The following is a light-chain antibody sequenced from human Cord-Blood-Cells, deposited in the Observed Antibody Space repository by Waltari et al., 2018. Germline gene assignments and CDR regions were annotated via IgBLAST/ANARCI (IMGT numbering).Light chain of an antibody. CDR1: SSNIGSNY. CDR2: RNN. Sequence: QSVLTQPPSASGTPGQRVTIPCSGSSSNIGSNYVYWYQQPPGTAPKLLIYRNNQRPSGVPDRFSGSKSGTSASLAISGLRSVDEADYYCAAWDDSLSGVVFGGGTKLTVL. V-gene: IGLV1-47*01. J-gene: IGLJ2*01. CDR3: AAWDDSLSGVV.